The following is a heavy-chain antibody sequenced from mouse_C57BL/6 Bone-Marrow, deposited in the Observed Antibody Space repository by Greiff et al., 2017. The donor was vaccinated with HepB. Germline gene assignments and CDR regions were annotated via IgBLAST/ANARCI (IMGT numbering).Heavy chain of an antibody. CDR2: ISNLAYSI. J-gene: IGHJ2*01. D-gene: IGHD1-1*01. V-gene: IGHV5-15*04. CDR3: ARHDYYGSHFDY. CDR1: GFTFSDYG. Sequence: EVMLVESGGGLVQPGGSLKLSCAASGFTFSDYGMAWVRQAPRKGPEWVAFISNLAYSIYYADTVTGRFTISRENAKNTLYLEMSSLRSEDTAMYYCARHDYYGSHFDYWGQGTTLTVSS.